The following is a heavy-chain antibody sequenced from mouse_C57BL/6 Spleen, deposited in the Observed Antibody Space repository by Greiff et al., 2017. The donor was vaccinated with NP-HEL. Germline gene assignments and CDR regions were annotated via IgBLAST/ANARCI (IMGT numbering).Heavy chain of an antibody. V-gene: IGHV14-4*01. CDR1: GFNIKDDY. CDR3: TTSYEAWFAY. D-gene: IGHD2-12*01. Sequence: EVQLQQSGAELVRPGASVKLSCTASGFNIKDDYMHWVKQRPEQGLEWIGWIDPENGDTEYASKFQGKATITADTSSNTAYLHLSSLTSEDTAVYYCTTSYEAWFAYWGQGTLVTVSA. CDR2: IDPENGDT. J-gene: IGHJ3*01.